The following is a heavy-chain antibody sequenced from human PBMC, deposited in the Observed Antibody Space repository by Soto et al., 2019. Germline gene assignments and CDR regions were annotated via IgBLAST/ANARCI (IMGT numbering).Heavy chain of an antibody. CDR1: GYTFTSYG. CDR2: ISAYNGNT. J-gene: IGHJ4*02. Sequence: GASVEVSCKASGYTFTSYGISWVRQAPGQGLEWMGWISAYNGNTNYAQKLQGRVTMTTDTSTSTAYMELRSLRSDDTAVYYCARDEDAAMPHFFDYWGQGTPVTVSS. CDR3: ARDEDAAMPHFFDY. D-gene: IGHD5-18*01. V-gene: IGHV1-18*04.